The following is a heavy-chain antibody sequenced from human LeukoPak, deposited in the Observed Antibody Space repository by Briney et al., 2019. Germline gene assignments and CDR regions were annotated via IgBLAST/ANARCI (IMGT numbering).Heavy chain of an antibody. D-gene: IGHD6-13*01. V-gene: IGHV1-69*04. CDR3: ARGPAAAGIGALYYFDY. CDR1: GGTFGSYA. Sequence: VASVKVSCKASGGTFGSYAISWVRQAPGQGLEWMGRIIPILGIANYAQKFQGRVTITADKSTSTAYMELSSLRSEDTAVYYCARGPAAAGIGALYYFDYWGQGTLVTVSS. J-gene: IGHJ4*02. CDR2: IIPILGIA.